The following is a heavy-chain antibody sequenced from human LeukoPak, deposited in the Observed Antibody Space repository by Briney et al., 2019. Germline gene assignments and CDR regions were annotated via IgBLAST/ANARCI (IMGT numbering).Heavy chain of an antibody. CDR3: ARDGGGLRGAFDI. CDR2: ISYDGSNK. CDR1: GFTFSSYA. Sequence: GGSLRLSCAASGFTFSSYAMHWVRQAPGKGLEWVAVISYDGSNKYYADSVKGRFTISRDNSKNTLYLQMNSLRAEDTAVYYCARDGGGLRGAFDIWGQGTMVTVSS. V-gene: IGHV3-30*04. J-gene: IGHJ3*02. D-gene: IGHD4-17*01.